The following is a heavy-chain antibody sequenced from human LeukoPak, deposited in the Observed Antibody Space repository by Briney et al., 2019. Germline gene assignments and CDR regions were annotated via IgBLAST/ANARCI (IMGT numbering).Heavy chain of an antibody. V-gene: IGHV4-39*01. CDR2: IYYSGST. Sequence: PSETLSLTCTVSGGSISTSSYYWGWIRQPPGKGLEGIGSIYYSGSTYYNPSLKIRVTISVDTSKNQFSLKLSSVTAADTGVYYCARQTGSGLFILPGGQGTLVTVSS. D-gene: IGHD3/OR15-3a*01. CDR3: ARQTGSGLFILP. J-gene: IGHJ4*02. CDR1: GGSISTSSYY.